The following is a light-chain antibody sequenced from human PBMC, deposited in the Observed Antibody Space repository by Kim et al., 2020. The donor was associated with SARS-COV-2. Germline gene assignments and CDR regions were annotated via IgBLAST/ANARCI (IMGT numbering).Light chain of an antibody. CDR2: AAS. CDR1: QGLSSY. J-gene: IGKJ2*01. CDR3: QQYYSYPYT. V-gene: IGKV1-8*01. Sequence: SASTGDRVTIPCRASQGLSSYLAWYQQIPGKAPKLLIYAASTLQSGVPSRFSGSGSGTDFTLTISCLQSEDFATYYWQQYYSYPYTFGQGTKLEIK.